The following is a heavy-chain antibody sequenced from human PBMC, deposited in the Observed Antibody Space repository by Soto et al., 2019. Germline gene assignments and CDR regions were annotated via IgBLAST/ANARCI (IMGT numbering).Heavy chain of an antibody. CDR2: INSDGNST. Sequence: EVQLVESGGGLVQPGGSLRLSCAASGFTFSPFWMHWVRQVPGKGPVWVSRINSDGNSTSYADSVKGRFTISRDNAKXXXXXXXXXXXXXXTXXXXXXXXSXHFDYWGQGTLVTVSS. V-gene: IGHV3-74*01. CDR1: GFTFSPFW. CDR3: XXXSXHFDY. J-gene: IGHJ4*02.